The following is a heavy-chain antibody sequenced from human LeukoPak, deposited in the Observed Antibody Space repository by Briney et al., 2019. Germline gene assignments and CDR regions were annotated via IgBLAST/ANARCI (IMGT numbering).Heavy chain of an antibody. CDR2: IYYSGST. D-gene: IGHD3-3*01. J-gene: IGHJ4*02. CDR3: ARHFYDFWSGYPTAAPYYFDY. CDR1: GDSVSRSSSY. V-gene: IGHV4-39*01. Sequence: SETLSLTCAVSGDSVSRSSSYWGWIRQPPGKGLEWIGSIYYSGSTYYNPSLKSRVTISVDTSKNQFSLKLSSVTAADTAVYYCARHFYDFWSGYPTAAPYYFDYWGQGTLVTVSS.